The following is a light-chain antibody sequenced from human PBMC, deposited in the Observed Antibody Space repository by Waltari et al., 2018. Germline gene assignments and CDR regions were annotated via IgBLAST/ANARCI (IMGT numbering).Light chain of an antibody. CDR3: QQYYSTPQT. V-gene: IGKV4-1*01. CDR1: QSVLYSSNKKNY. CDR2: WAS. J-gene: IGKJ1*01. Sequence: DIVMTQSPDSLAVSLGERATSNCKSSQSVLYSSNKKNYLAWYQQQPGQPPKLLIYWASTRESGVPDRFSGSGSGTDFTLTISSLQAEDVAVYYCQQYYSTPQTFGQGTKVEIK.